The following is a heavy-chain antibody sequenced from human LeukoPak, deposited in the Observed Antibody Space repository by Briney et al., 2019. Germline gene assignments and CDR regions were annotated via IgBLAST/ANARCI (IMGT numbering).Heavy chain of an antibody. V-gene: IGHV4-59*01. D-gene: IGHD7-27*01. J-gene: IGHJ4*02. CDR1: GGSIRGYS. CDR2: ISDSGST. CDR3: ARWGRPNFDY. Sequence: SETLSLTCTVSGGSIRGYSWSWLRQPPGKGLEWLGYISDSGSTKYNPSLKTRIIISLDTSKNHFSLKLSSATAAGTAVYYCARWGRPNFDYWGQGTLVTVSS.